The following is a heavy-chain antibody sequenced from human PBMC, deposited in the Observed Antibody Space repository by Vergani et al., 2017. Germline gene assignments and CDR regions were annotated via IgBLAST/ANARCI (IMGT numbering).Heavy chain of an antibody. CDR1: GYTFTSYG. CDR2: ISADNGKT. CDR3: ARDQRVALAGISDAEYFQH. D-gene: IGHD6-19*01. Sequence: QVQLVQSGAEVKKPGASVKVSCKASGYTFTSYGISWVRQAPGQGLERMGGISADNGKTNYAQKLQGRVTMTTDTSTSTAYMELRSLRSDDTAVYYCARDQRVALAGISDAEYFQHWGQGTLVTVSS. V-gene: IGHV1-18*01. J-gene: IGHJ1*01.